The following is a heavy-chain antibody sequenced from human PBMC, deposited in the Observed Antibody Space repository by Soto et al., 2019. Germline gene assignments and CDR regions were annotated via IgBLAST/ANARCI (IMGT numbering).Heavy chain of an antibody. CDR3: AREGWRVVVVVAATGLDYGMDV. CDR1: GYTFTSYG. CDR2: ISAYNGNT. Sequence: ASVKVSCKASGYTFTSYGISWVRQAPGQGLEWMGWISAYNGNTNYAQKLQGRVTMTTDTSTSTAYMELRSLRSDDTAVYYCAREGWRVVVVVAATGLDYGMDVWGQGTTVTVSS. J-gene: IGHJ6*02. D-gene: IGHD2-15*01. V-gene: IGHV1-18*01.